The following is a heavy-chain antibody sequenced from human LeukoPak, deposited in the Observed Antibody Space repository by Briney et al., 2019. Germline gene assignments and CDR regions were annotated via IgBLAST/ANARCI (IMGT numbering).Heavy chain of an antibody. Sequence: ASVKVSCKASGYTFTSYGISWVRQAPGQGLEWMGWISTYNGNTNYAQNLQGGVTMTTDTSTSTAYMELRSLRSDDTAVYYCARDLGDYYDSDGYYSARHFTYWGQGTLVTVSS. CDR2: ISTYNGNT. D-gene: IGHD3-22*01. J-gene: IGHJ4*02. CDR3: ARDLGDYYDSDGYYSARHFTY. CDR1: GYTFTSYG. V-gene: IGHV1-18*01.